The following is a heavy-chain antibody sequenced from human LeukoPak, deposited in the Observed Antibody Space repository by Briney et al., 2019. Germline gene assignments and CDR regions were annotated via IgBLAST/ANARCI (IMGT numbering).Heavy chain of an antibody. Sequence: PSETLSLTCAVSGGSISSGGYSWSWIRQPPGKGLEWIGYIYQSGSTYYNPSLKSRVTISVDRSKNQFSLKLSSVTAADTAVYYCARVALYYDFWSGETTRYYFDYWGQGTLVTVSS. CDR2: IYQSGST. CDR1: GGSISSGGYS. J-gene: IGHJ4*02. CDR3: ARVALYYDFWSGETTRYYFDY. D-gene: IGHD3-3*01. V-gene: IGHV4-30-2*01.